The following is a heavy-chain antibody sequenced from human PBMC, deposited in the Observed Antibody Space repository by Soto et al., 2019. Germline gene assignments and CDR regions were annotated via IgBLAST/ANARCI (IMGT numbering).Heavy chain of an antibody. V-gene: IGHV1-18*04. D-gene: IGHD6-19*01. CDR2: ISTFNGNT. CDR3: ARLTGYSSGWFDF. Sequence: QVHLVQSGAEVKKPGASVKVSCKASGYTFSNHGITWVRQAPGQGLEWMGWISTFNGNTNYAQKFQGRATMTTDTSTNTAYMELRSLGSDDTAVYYCARLTGYSSGWFDFWGQGTLVTVSS. J-gene: IGHJ4*02. CDR1: GYTFSNHG.